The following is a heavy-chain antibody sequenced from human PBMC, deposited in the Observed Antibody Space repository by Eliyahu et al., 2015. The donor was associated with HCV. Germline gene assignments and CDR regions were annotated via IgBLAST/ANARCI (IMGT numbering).Heavy chain of an antibody. CDR3: ARGQVVPAAIPSRSSANWFDP. CDR2: IIPIFGTA. J-gene: IGHJ5*02. Sequence: QVQLVQSGAEVKKPGSSVKVSCKASGGTFSSYAISWVRQAPGQGLEWMGGIIPIFGTANYAQKFQGRVTITADESTSTAYMELSSLRSEDTAVYYCARGQVVPAAIPSRSSANWFDPWGQGTLVTVSS. V-gene: IGHV1-69*01. CDR1: GGTFSSYA. D-gene: IGHD2-2*01.